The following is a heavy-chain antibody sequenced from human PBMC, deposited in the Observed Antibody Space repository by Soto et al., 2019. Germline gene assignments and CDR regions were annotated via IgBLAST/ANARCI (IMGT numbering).Heavy chain of an antibody. V-gene: IGHV1-18*01. J-gene: IGHJ5*02. CDR3: ARCTMVRGVIIPISVVWFDP. Sequence: ASVKVYCKASGYTFTSYGISWVRQAPGQGLEWMGWISAYNGNTNYAQKLQGRVTMTTDTSTSTAYMGLRSLRSDDTAVYYCARCTMVRGVIIPISVVWFDPWGQGTLVTVSS. D-gene: IGHD3-10*01. CDR1: GYTFTSYG. CDR2: ISAYNGNT.